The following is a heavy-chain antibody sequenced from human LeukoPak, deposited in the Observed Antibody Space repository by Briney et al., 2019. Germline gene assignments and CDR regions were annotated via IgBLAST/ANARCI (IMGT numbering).Heavy chain of an antibody. J-gene: IGHJ6*02. CDR1: GFTLSSYE. Sequence: GGSLRLSCAASGFTLSSYEMNWVRQAPGKGLEWVSYISSSGSTIYYADSVKGRFTISRDNAKNSLYLQMNSLRAEDTAVYYCARVNANYYYYGMDVWGQGTTVTVSS. CDR2: ISSSGSTI. CDR3: ARVNANYYYYGMDV. V-gene: IGHV3-48*03.